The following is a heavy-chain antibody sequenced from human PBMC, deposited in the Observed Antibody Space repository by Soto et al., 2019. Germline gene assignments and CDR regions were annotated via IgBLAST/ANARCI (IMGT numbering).Heavy chain of an antibody. J-gene: IGHJ5*02. CDR1: GYTFTSYG. V-gene: IGHV1-18*01. CDR2: ISAYNGNT. Sequence: QVPLVQSGAEVKKPGASVKVSCKASGYTFTSYGISWVRQAPGQGLEWMGWISAYNGNTNYAQKLQGRVTMTTDTXTXAXXMELRSLRSDDTAVYYCARDRGRTSQTNPSNWFDPWGQGTLVTVSS. CDR3: ARDRGRTSQTNPSNWFDP. D-gene: IGHD2-2*01.